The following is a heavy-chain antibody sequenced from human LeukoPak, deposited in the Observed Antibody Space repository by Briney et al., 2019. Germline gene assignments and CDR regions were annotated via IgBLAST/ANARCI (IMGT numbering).Heavy chain of an antibody. Sequence: ASVKLSCKVSGYTLTELSMHWVRQAPGKGLEWMGGFDPEDGETIYAQKFQDRVTMNEDASTDTAYSEVMSLRSDDTAVYYCAREGRVSLRDYSYYYMDVWGKGTTVTVSS. CDR2: FDPEDGET. CDR3: AREGRVSLRDYSYYYMDV. J-gene: IGHJ6*03. CDR1: GYTLTELS. D-gene: IGHD3-22*01. V-gene: IGHV1-24*01.